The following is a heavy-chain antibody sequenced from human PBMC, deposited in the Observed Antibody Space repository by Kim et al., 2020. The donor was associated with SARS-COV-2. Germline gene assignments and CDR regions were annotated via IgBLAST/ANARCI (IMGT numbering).Heavy chain of an antibody. J-gene: IGHJ4*02. V-gene: IGHV1-8*01. Sequence: SAQKFQGRLTMTRNTAITTAYMELSSLRSEDPAVYYCARRNTVTTRTLDYWGQGTLVTVSS. CDR3: ARRNTVTTRTLDY. D-gene: IGHD4-17*01.